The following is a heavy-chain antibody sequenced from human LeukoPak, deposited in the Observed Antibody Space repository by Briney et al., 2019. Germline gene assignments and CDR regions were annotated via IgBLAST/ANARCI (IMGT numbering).Heavy chain of an antibody. CDR3: AREFISWELPYYFDY. Sequence: ASQTLSLTCAISGDSVSSNSAAWNWIRQSPSRGLEWLGRTYYRSKWYNDYAVSVRSRITINPDTSKNQFSLPLNSVTPEDTAVYYCAREFISWELPYYFDYWGQGTLVTVSS. J-gene: IGHJ4*02. CDR1: GDSVSSNSAA. V-gene: IGHV6-1*01. CDR2: TYYRSKWYN. D-gene: IGHD1-26*01.